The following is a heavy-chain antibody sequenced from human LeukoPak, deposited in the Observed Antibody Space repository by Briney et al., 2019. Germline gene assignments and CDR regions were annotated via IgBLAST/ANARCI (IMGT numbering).Heavy chain of an antibody. Sequence: GGSLRLSCAASGFTFDDYGMSWVRQAPGKGLEWVSGINWNGGSTGYADSVKGRFTISRDNAKNSLYLQMNSLRAEDTALYYCARYDSSGYYYYYYYMDVWGKGTTVTVSS. CDR2: INWNGGST. V-gene: IGHV3-20*04. CDR3: ARYDSSGYYYYYYYMDV. CDR1: GFTFDDYG. J-gene: IGHJ6*03. D-gene: IGHD3-22*01.